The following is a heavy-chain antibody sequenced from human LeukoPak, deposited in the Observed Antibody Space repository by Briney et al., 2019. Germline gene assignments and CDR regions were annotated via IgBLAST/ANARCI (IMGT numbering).Heavy chain of an antibody. CDR3: ARLPDPYYFDY. V-gene: IGHV4-39*01. J-gene: IGHJ4*02. Sequence: SETLSLTCTVSGGSISSSSYYWGWIRQPPGKGLGWIGSIYYSGSTYYNPSLKSRVTISVDTSKNQFSLKLSSVTAADTAVYYCARLPDPYYFDYWGQGTLVTVSS. CDR1: GGSISSSSYY. CDR2: IYYSGST.